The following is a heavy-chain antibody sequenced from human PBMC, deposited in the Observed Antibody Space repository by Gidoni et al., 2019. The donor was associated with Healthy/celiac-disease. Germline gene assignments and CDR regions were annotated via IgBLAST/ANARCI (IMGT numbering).Heavy chain of an antibody. V-gene: IGHV4-34*01. CDR1: GGSFRGYY. Sequence: QVQLQHWGAGLLKPSETLSLTCAVYGGSFRGYYWSWIRQPPGKGLEWIGEIIHSGSTNYNPSLKRRVTISVDTSKNQVSLKLRSVTAADTAVYYCARGRRYRYGYGGGYGMDVWGQGTTVTVSS. CDR2: IIHSGST. CDR3: ARGRRYRYGYGGGYGMDV. D-gene: IGHD5-18*01. J-gene: IGHJ6*02.